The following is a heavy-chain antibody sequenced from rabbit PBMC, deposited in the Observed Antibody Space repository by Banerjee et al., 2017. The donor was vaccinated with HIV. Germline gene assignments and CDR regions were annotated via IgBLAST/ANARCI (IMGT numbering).Heavy chain of an antibody. Sequence: QSLEESGGDLVKPGAFLTLTCTASGFSLSIYEMCWVRQAPGKGLEWIACIDHGSGNTYYASWAKGRFTISKTSSTTVTLQMTSLTAADTATYFCARRKAGANSYTGDLWGPGTLVTVS. CDR1: GFSLSIYE. CDR3: ARRKAGANSYTGDL. CDR2: IDHGSGNT. V-gene: IGHV1S40*01. D-gene: IGHD6-1*01. J-gene: IGHJ4*01.